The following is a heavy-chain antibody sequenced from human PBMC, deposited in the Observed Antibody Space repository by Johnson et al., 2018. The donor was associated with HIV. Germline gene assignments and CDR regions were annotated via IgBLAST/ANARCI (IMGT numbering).Heavy chain of an antibody. CDR1: GFTFSSYW. CDR2: INSDGSST. Sequence: VQLVESGGGLVQPGGSLRLSCAASGFTFSSYWMHWVRQAPGKGLVWVSRINSDGSSTNYADSVKGRFTISRDNAKNTLYLQMNSLRAEETAVYYCAKTYSGSNRDAFDIWGQGTMVTVSS. CDR3: AKTYSGSNRDAFDI. V-gene: IGHV3-74*02. J-gene: IGHJ3*02. D-gene: IGHD1-26*01.